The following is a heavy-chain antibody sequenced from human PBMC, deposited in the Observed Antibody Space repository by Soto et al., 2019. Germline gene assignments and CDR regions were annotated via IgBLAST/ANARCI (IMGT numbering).Heavy chain of an antibody. Sequence: EVQLVESGGGLVQPGGSLRLSCAASGFTVSSNYMSWVRQAPGKGLEWVSVIYSGGSTDYADSVKGRFTISSHNSTNTLYLQMDSLRADYTAVYYCERGIAAAGTEYFQHWGQGTLVTVSS. D-gene: IGHD6-13*01. V-gene: IGHV3-53*04. CDR3: ERGIAAAGTEYFQH. CDR1: GFTVSSNY. CDR2: IYSGGST. J-gene: IGHJ1*01.